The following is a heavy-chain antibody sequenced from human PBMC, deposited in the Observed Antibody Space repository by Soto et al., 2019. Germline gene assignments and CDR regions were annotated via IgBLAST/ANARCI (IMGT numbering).Heavy chain of an antibody. CDR2: ISGSGGST. CDR3: AKAEYSSSYYYYYYYMDV. V-gene: IGHV3-23*01. Sequence: GGSLRLSCAASGFTFSSYAMSWVRQAPGKGLEWVSAISGSGGSTYYADSVKGRFTISRDNSKNTLYLQMNSLRAEDTAVYYCAKAEYSSSYYYYYYYMDVWGKGTTVTVSS. D-gene: IGHD6-6*01. J-gene: IGHJ6*03. CDR1: GFTFSSYA.